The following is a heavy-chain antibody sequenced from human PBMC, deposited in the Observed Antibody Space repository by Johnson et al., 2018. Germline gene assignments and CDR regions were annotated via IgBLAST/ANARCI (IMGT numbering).Heavy chain of an antibody. CDR1: GFTFDDYA. V-gene: IGHV3-9*01. J-gene: IGHJ6*03. D-gene: IGHD1-26*01. CDR2: ISWNSGTI. CDR3: AKDKVTGGTYSEPRGSYYYYYYMDV. Sequence: EVQLLESGGGLVQPGRSLRLSCAASGFTFDDYAMHWVRQAPGKGLEWVSGISWNSGTIAYADSVKGRFTISRDNAKNSLYLQMNSLRAEDTALYYCAKDKVTGGTYSEPRGSYYYYYYMDVGGKGTTVTVSS.